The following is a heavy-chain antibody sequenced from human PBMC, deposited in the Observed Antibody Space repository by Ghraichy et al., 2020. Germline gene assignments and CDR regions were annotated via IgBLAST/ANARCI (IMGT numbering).Heavy chain of an antibody. CDR2: IYHSGSS. D-gene: IGHD1/OR15-1a*01. J-gene: IGHJ6*02. CDR1: GDSVSRFY. CDR3: ARWRNNMDV. V-gene: IGHV4-59*02. Sequence: SQTLSLTCSVSGDSVSRFYWSWTRQSPAKGLEWIGYIYHSGSSMYNPSLKSRVTMSVDTSKNQFSLSLRSVTDADTAVYYCARWRNNMDVWGQGTTVIVSS.